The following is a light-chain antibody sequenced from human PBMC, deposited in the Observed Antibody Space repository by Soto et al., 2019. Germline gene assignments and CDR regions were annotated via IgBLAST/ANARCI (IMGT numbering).Light chain of an antibody. V-gene: IGKV3-20*01. J-gene: IGKJ1*01. CDR3: QQYGHSLWT. Sequence: ENVLTQSPGTLSLSQGERASLSCRASQSVSSGHLAWYQQKPGQAPRLLIYGASSRATGIPDRFSGSGSGTDFTLTISRLEPEDYAVYYCQQYGHSLWTFGQGTKVDI. CDR2: GAS. CDR1: QSVSSGH.